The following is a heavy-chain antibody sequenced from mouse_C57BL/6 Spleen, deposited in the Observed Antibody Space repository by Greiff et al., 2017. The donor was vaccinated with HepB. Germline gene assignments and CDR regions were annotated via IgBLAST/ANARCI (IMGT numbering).Heavy chain of an antibody. V-gene: IGHV5-4*01. CDR1: GFTFSSYA. CDR2: ISDGGCYT. D-gene: IGHD2-5*01. CDR3: ARGEGYSNYGYFDY. J-gene: IGHJ2*01. Sequence: EVQLVESGGGLVKPGGSLKLSCAASGFTFSSYAMSWVRQTPEKRLEWVATISDGGCYTYYPDNVKGRFTISRDNAKNNLYLQMSHLKSEDTAMYYCARGEGYSNYGYFDYWGQGTTLTVSS.